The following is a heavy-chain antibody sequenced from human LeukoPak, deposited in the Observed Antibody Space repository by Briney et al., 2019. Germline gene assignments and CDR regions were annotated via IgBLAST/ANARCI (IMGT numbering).Heavy chain of an antibody. Sequence: PGGSLRLACAASGFTFSSYWMSWVRQAPGKGLEWVANIKQDGSEKYYVDSVKGRFTISRDNVKNSLYLQMNSLRAEDTAVYYCXRENYYDSSGYSYYFDYWGQGTLVTVSS. CDR2: IKQDGSEK. D-gene: IGHD3-22*01. CDR1: GFTFSSYW. V-gene: IGHV3-7*01. CDR3: XRENYYDSSGYSYYFDY. J-gene: IGHJ4*02.